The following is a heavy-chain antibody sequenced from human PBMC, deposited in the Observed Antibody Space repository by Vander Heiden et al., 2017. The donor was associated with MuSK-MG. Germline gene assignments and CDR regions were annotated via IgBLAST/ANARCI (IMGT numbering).Heavy chain of an antibody. CDR2: ISGSGGST. CDR1: GFTFSSFA. Sequence: EVQLLESGGGLVQPGGSLGLSCAASGFTFSSFAMSWVRQAPGKGLEWVSAISGSGGSTYYADSVKGRFTISRDNSKNTLYLQMNSLRAEDTAVYYCAKDPGRIVGTTGRDWFDPWGQGTLVTVSS. V-gene: IGHV3-23*01. CDR3: AKDPGRIVGTTGRDWFDP. D-gene: IGHD1-26*01. J-gene: IGHJ5*02.